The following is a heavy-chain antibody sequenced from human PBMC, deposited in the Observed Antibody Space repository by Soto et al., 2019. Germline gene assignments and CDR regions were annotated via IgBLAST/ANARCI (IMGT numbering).Heavy chain of an antibody. CDR1: IVSLGCY. J-gene: IGHJ4*01. CDR3: ARARGYSYGYSFDY. CDR2: ISYSGST. D-gene: IGHD5-18*01. V-gene: IGHV4-31*02. Sequence: IVSLGCYRSCKRKHPGKGLEWIGYISYSGSTYYNPSLKSRVTISVDTSKNQLSLKLSSVTAADTAVYYCARARGYSYGYSFDYWGHGSLDTVTS.